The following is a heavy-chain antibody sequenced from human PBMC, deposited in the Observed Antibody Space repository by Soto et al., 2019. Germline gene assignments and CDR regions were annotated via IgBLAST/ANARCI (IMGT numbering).Heavy chain of an antibody. J-gene: IGHJ2*01. V-gene: IGHV4-38-2*01. D-gene: IGHD2-2*01. CDR1: CYSISSGYY. CDR2: IYHSGST. Sequence: PSETLSLTCAVSCYSISSGYYWGWIRQPPGKGLEWIGSIYHSGSTYYNPSLKSRVTISVDTSKNQFSLKLSSVTAADTAVYYCARGGGYCSSTSCYPYWYFDLWGRGTLVTVS. CDR3: ARGGGYCSSTSCYPYWYFDL.